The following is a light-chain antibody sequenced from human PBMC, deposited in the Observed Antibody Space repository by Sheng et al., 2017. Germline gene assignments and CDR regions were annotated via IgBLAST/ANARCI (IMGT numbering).Light chain of an antibody. CDR2: DAS. CDR3: QQYGWSPPHT. J-gene: IGKJ2*01. V-gene: IGKV3-20*01. Sequence: EIVLTQSPGTLSLSPGERATLSCRASQSVITDYLAWYQRKPGQAPRLLIYDASNRATDIPARFSGSGSGTDFTLTISRLEPEDFAVYYCQQYGWSPPHTFGQGTKLEI. CDR1: QSVITDY.